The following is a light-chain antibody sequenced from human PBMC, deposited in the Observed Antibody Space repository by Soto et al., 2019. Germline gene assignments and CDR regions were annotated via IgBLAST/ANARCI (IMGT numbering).Light chain of an antibody. V-gene: IGKV3-20*01. CDR1: QSVSSSY. Sequence: EIVLTQSPGTLSLSPGERATLSCRASQSVSSSYLAWYQQKPGQAPRLLIYGASSRATGIPDWFSGSGTGTYFTHTISSLEPEDVAVYYLQQYGSSPTRSTFDQGTKLAIK. J-gene: IGKJ2*01. CDR3: QQYGSSPTRST. CDR2: GAS.